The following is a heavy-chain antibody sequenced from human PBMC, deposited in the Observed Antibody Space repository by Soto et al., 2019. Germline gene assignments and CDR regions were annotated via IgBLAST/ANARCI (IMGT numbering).Heavy chain of an antibody. J-gene: IGHJ4*02. D-gene: IGHD4-17*01. V-gene: IGHV1-3*01. CDR2: INAGNGNT. CDR1: GYTFTSYA. CDR3: ARALYGDYVFDY. Sequence: QVQLVQSGAEVKKPGASVKVSCKASGYTFTSYAMHWVRQAPGQRLEWMGWINAGNGNTKYSQKFQGRVTITRDTSASTAYMKLSSLRSEDTAVYYCARALYGDYVFDYWGQGTLVTVSS.